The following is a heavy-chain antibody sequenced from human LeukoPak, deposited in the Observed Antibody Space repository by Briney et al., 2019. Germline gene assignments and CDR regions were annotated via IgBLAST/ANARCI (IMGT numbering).Heavy chain of an antibody. V-gene: IGHV1-8*01. CDR2: MNPNSGNT. CDR1: GYTFTSYD. D-gene: IGHD3-10*01. J-gene: IGHJ6*02. CDR3: ARRITMVRGVQKSYGMDV. Sequence: ASVTVSCKASGYTFTSYDINWVRQATGQGLEWMGWMNPNSGNTGYAQKFQGRVTMTRNTSISTAYMELSRLRSEDTAVYYCARRITMVRGVQKSYGMDVWGQGTTVTVSS.